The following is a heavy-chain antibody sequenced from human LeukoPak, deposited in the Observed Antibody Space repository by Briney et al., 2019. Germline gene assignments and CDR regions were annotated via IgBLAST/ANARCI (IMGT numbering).Heavy chain of an antibody. CDR3: ARSSEGRYYSSCYRYYYYMDV. V-gene: IGHV4-59*01. CDR1: GGSISSYY. CDR2: IYYSGST. Sequence: SETRSLTCTVSGGSISSYYWSWIRQPPGKGLEWIGYIYYSGSTNYNPSLKSRVTISVDTSKNQFSLKLSSVTAADTAGYYCARSSEGRYYSSCYRYYYYMDVWGKGTTVTISS. D-gene: IGHD3-22*01. J-gene: IGHJ6*03.